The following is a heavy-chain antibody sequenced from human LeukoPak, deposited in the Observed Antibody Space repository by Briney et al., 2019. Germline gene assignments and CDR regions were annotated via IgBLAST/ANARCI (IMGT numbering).Heavy chain of an antibody. CDR3: VKDRSINLPYFSDY. J-gene: IGHJ4*02. CDR2: MSSSGTT. V-gene: IGHV3-23*01. CDR1: GFTFSSFA. D-gene: IGHD6-6*01. Sequence: GGSLRLSCAASGFTFSSFAMTWVRQAPGKGLEWVSSMSSSGTTYYADSVKGRFTISRDNSKNTLYLQMNSLRAEDTAVYYCVKDRSINLPYFSDYWGQGTLVTVSS.